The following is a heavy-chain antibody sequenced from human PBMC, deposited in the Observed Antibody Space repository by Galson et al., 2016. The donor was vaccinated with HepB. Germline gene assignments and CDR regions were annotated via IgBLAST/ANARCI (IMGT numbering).Heavy chain of an antibody. Sequence: SLRLSCATSGYFFGHYALSWFRQAPGKGLEWVGFIRSTTYGGTTEYAASAMGRFSISKDDSKSTAYLQMNNLRIEDTGLYFCARGGYCSRGPCYPRIEYYDHRGRGILVTVSS. CDR1: GYFFGHYA. CDR2: IRSTTYGGTT. V-gene: IGHV3-49*03. D-gene: IGHD2-15*01. J-gene: IGHJ4*02. CDR3: ARGGYCSRGPCYPRIEYYDH.